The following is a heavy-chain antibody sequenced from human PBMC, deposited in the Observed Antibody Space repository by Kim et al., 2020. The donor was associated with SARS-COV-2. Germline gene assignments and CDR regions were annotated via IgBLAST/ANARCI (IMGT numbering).Heavy chain of an antibody. Sequence: GGSLRLSCAASGFTFSNYSMHWVRQAPGKGLEWVAVISYDGSNKFYADSVKGRFAISRDNSKNTLYLQMNSLRAEDTAVYYCARDLDGSLVPAATVYYYYNMDVWGQGTSVTVSS. CDR3: ARDLDGSLVPAATVYYYYNMDV. D-gene: IGHD2-2*01. CDR1: GFTFSNYS. V-gene: IGHV3-30*09. CDR2: ISYDGSNK. J-gene: IGHJ6*02.